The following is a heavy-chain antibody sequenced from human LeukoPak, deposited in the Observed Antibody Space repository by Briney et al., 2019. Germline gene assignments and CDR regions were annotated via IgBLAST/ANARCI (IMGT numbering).Heavy chain of an antibody. CDR1: GATFSSYW. Sequence: GGSLRLSCVASGATFSSYWMTWVRQAPGKGLEWVSGISNNGVNRNYADSVKGRFTISRDNSKNTLYLQMNSLRAEDTAVYYCAKGEFGRGWPNWGQGTLVTVSS. D-gene: IGHD6-19*01. CDR2: ISNNGVNR. CDR3: AKGEFGRGWPN. J-gene: IGHJ4*02. V-gene: IGHV3-23*01.